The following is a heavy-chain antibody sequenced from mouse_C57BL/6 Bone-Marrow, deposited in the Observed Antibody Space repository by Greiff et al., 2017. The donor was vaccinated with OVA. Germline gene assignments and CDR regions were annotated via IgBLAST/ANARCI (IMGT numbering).Heavy chain of an antibody. V-gene: IGHV1-76*01. Sequence: QVQLKESGAELVRPGASVKLSCKASGYTFTDYYINWVKQRPGQGLEWIARIYPGSGNTYYNEKFKGKATLTAEKSSSTAYMQLSSLTSEGSAVYFCARGGYYGNYVGYWGQGTTLTVSS. CDR3: ARGGYYGNYVGY. CDR2: IYPGSGNT. D-gene: IGHD2-1*01. CDR1: GYTFTDYY. J-gene: IGHJ2*01.